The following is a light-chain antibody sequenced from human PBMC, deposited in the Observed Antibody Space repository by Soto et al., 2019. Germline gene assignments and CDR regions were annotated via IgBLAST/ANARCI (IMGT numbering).Light chain of an antibody. V-gene: IGKV3-20*01. Sequence: EIVLTQSPGTLSLSPGERATLSCRASQTVRNNYLAWYQQKPGQAPRLLIYDASSRATGIPDRFSGSGSGTEFTLTISSLQSEDFAIYYCQQYNHWPPLTFGGGTKVDIK. CDR3: QQYNHWPPLT. J-gene: IGKJ4*01. CDR2: DAS. CDR1: QTVRNNY.